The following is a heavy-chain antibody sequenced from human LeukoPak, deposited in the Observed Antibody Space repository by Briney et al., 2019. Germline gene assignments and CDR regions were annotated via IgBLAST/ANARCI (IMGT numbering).Heavy chain of an antibody. CDR3: ATQTGTTLAQDD. Sequence: ASVKVSCKASGYTFTSYYMHWVRQAPGQGLEWMGIINPSGGSTSYAQKFQGRVTMTRDTSTSTVYMELSSLRSEDTAVYYCATQTGTTLAQDDWGQGTLVTVSS. CDR1: GYTFTSYY. V-gene: IGHV1-46*01. CDR2: INPSGGST. D-gene: IGHD1-7*01. J-gene: IGHJ4*02.